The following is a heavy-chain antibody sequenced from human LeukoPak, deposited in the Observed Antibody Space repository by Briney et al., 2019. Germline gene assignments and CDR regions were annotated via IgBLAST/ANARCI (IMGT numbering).Heavy chain of an antibody. CDR2: IIPIFGTA. J-gene: IGHJ6*03. Sequence: AASVKVSCKASGGTFSSYAISWVRQAPGQGLEWMGGIIPIFGTANYAQKFQGRVTITTDESTSTAYMELSSLRSEDTAVYYCARDWGHCSSTSCNLHYMDVWGKGTTVTVSS. D-gene: IGHD2-2*01. CDR3: ARDWGHCSSTSCNLHYMDV. V-gene: IGHV1-69*05. CDR1: GGTFSSYA.